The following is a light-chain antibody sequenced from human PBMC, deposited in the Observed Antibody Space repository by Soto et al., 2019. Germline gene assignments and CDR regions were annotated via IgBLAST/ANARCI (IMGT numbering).Light chain of an antibody. J-gene: IGLJ2*01. V-gene: IGLV3-1*01. Sequence: SYELTQPPSVSVSPGQTASITCSGDKLGDKYACWYQQKPGQSPVLVIYQVNKRPSGIPERFSGSNSGNTATLTISGTQAMAEADYYCQAWDSSTDVVFGGGTKLTVL. CDR3: QAWDSSTDVV. CDR1: KLGDKY. CDR2: QVN.